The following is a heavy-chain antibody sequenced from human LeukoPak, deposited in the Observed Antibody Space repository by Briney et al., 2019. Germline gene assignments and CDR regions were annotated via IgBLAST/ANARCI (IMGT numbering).Heavy chain of an antibody. CDR3: ARGRSWGESGFDY. J-gene: IGHJ4*02. CDR2: TYYRSKWYN. Sequence: SQTLSLTCAISGDSVSNNSAAWNWIRQSPSRGLEWLGRTYYRSKWYNDYAVSVTSRITISPDTSKNQFSLQLKSMTPEDTAVYYCARGRSWGESGFDYWGQGTLVTVSS. V-gene: IGHV6-1*01. CDR1: GDSVSNNSAA. D-gene: IGHD6-13*01.